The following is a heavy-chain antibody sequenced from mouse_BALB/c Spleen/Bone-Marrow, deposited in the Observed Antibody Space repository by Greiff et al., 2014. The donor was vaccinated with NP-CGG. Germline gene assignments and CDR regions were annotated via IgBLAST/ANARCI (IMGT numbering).Heavy chain of an antibody. J-gene: IGHJ3*01. CDR2: IGVGGTYT. V-gene: IGHV5-6*01. D-gene: IGHD1-1*01. Sequence: DVQLVESGGDLVKPGGSLKLSCAASGFSFSGYGMSWVRQTPDKRLEWVATIGVGGTYTHYPDSVKGRFTISRDNAKNTLYLRMSSLKSEDTAMYYCARPFTTVVATVFAYWGQGTLVTVSA. CDR3: ARPFTTVVATVFAY. CDR1: GFSFSGYG.